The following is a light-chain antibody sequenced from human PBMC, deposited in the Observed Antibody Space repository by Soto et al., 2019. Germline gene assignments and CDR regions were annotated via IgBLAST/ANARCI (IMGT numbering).Light chain of an antibody. CDR3: QQYYTTPIT. CDR1: QSVLYSSNNNNY. Sequence: DIVMTQSPDSLAVSLGERATINCKSSQSVLYSSNNNNYLAWYQHKPGQPPKLLIYWASTRESGVPDRFIGSGSATDFTLTINSLQAEDVAVYYCQQYYTTPITFGQGTRLEIK. V-gene: IGKV4-1*01. CDR2: WAS. J-gene: IGKJ5*01.